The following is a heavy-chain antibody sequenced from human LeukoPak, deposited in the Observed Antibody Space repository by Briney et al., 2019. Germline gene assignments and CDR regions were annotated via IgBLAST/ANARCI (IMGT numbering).Heavy chain of an antibody. CDR3: ARGVAAYCGGDCYYEVDY. J-gene: IGHJ4*02. CDR1: GGTFSSYA. D-gene: IGHD2-21*02. CDR2: IIPIFGTA. V-gene: IGHV1-69*05. Sequence: SVKVSCKASGGTFSSYAISWVRQAPGQGLEWMGGIIPIFGTANYAQKFQGRVTITTDESTSTAYMELSSLRSEDTAVYYCARGVAAYCGGDCYYEVDYWGQGTLVTVSS.